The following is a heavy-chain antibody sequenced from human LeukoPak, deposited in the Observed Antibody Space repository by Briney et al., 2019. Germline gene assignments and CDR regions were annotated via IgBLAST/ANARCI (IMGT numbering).Heavy chain of an antibody. CDR2: ISGSGGSI. V-gene: IGHV3-23*01. D-gene: IGHD2-2*01. CDR1: GFTFSNYG. J-gene: IGHJ4*02. CDR3: AKLGEDIVVVPHALFDY. Sequence: PGGSLRLSCAASGFTFSNYGMSWVRQAPGKGLEWVSGISGSGGSIYYADSVKGRFTISRDNSKNTLYVQMNSLRAEDTAVYYCAKLGEDIVVVPHALFDYWGQGTLVTVSS.